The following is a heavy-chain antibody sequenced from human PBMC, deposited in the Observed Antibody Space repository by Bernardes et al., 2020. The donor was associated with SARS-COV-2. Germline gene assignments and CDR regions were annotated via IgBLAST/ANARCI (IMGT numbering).Heavy chain of an antibody. D-gene: IGHD2-2*01. CDR2: FSDGGLST. J-gene: IGHJ5*02. V-gene: IGHV3-23*01. CDR1: GFTFSNYA. CDR3: AREPSRRADL. Sequence: GSLRLSCAASGFTFSNYAMNWVRQAPGKGLEWVSGFSDGGLSTYYADSVKGQFTISRDNSKNTLYLQLNSLRVEDTAMYYCAREPSRRADLWGQGTLVTVSS.